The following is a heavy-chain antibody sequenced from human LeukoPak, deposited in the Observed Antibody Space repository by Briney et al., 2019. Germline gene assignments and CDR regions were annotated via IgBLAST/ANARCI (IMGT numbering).Heavy chain of an antibody. Sequence: GGSLRLSRAASGFTFSSYAVSWVRQAPGKGLEWVSAISGSGGGTYYADSVKGRFTISRDNSKNTLYLQMNSLSTEDTAVYYCAKTTTGYSSGRYPGWPVDYWGQGTLVTVSS. V-gene: IGHV3-23*01. J-gene: IGHJ4*02. CDR3: AKTTTGYSSGRYPGWPVDY. CDR2: ISGSGGGT. D-gene: IGHD6-19*01. CDR1: GFTFSSYA.